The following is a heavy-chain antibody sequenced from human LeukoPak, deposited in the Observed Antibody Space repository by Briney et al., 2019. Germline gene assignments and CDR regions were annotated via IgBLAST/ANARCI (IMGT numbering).Heavy chain of an antibody. J-gene: IGHJ6*02. D-gene: IGHD4/OR15-4a*01. CDR3: ARDNDATGAPYYYYGMDV. V-gene: IGHV3-53*01. CDR1: GFTVSSNY. Sequence: GGSLRLSCAAYGFTVSSNYMSWVRQAPGKGLEWVSVIYSGGSTYYADSVKGRFTISRDNSKNTLYLQMNSLRAEDTAVYYCARDNDATGAPYYYYGMDVWGQGTTVTVSS. CDR2: IYSGGST.